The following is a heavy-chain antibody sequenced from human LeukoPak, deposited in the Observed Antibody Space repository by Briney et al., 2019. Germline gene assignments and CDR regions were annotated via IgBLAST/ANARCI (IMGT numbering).Heavy chain of an antibody. J-gene: IGHJ3*02. D-gene: IGHD2-2*01. Sequence: GGSLRLSCAASGFTFSSYDMHWVRQAPGKGLEWVSAIGTAGDTYYPGSVKGRFTISRENAKNSLYLQMNSLGAGDTAVYYCARDCSSTSCAGAFDIWGQGTMVTVSS. CDR1: GFTFSSYD. CDR3: ARDCSSTSCAGAFDI. V-gene: IGHV3-13*01. CDR2: IGTAGDT.